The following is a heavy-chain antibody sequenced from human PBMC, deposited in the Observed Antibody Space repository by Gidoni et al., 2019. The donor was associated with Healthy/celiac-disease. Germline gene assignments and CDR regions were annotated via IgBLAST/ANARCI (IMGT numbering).Heavy chain of an antibody. D-gene: IGHD6-6*01. CDR3: ARDPRIAARPDPYDY. J-gene: IGHJ4*02. Sequence: EVQLVESGGGLVKPGGSLRLSCAASGFTFSSYSMNWVRQAPGKGLEWVSSISSSSSYIYYADSVKGRFTISRDNAKNSLYLQMNSLRAEDTAVYYCARDPRIAARPDPYDYWGQGTLVTVSS. CDR2: ISSSSSYI. V-gene: IGHV3-21*01. CDR1: GFTFSSYS.